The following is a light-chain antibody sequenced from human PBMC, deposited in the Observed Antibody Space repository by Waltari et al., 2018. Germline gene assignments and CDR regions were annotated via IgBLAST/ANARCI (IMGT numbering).Light chain of an antibody. V-gene: IGLV2-11*01. CDR1: SSDIGDYNY. CDR2: DVS. CDR3: CSYAGSYTWV. Sequence: QSTLTQPRSVSGSPGQAVTISCTGTSSDIGDYNYVSWYQHHPGKAPKFMIYDVSKRPSVVPDPFSGSKSGDTASLTISGLQAEDEADYYCCSYAGSYTWVFGGGTKLTVL. J-gene: IGLJ3*02.